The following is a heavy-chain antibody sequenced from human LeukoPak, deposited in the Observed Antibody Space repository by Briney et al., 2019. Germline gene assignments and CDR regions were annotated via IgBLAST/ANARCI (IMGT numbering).Heavy chain of an antibody. Sequence: GGSLRLSCAASGFTFGTYTMNWVRQAPGKGLEWVSSISSIGTTIYYADSVKGRFTISRDNAKNSLYLQMNSLRAEDTAMYYCARDLGATIFDFDYWGQGTLVTVSS. CDR2: ISSIGTTI. J-gene: IGHJ4*02. D-gene: IGHD1-26*01. CDR3: ARDLGATIFDFDY. V-gene: IGHV3-48*01. CDR1: GFTFGTYT.